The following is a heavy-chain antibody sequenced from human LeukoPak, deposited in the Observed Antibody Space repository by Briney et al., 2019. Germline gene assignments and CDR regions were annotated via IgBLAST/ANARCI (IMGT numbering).Heavy chain of an antibody. CDR1: GFTFDDYA. V-gene: IGHV3-9*01. CDR3: AKGGRYYYGSGSY. D-gene: IGHD3-10*01. CDR2: ISWNSGSI. Sequence: SLRLSCAASGFTFDDYAMHWVRQAPGKGLEWVSGISWNSGSIGYADSVKGRFTISRDNAKNSLYLQMNSLRAEDTALYYCAKGGRYYYGSGSYWGQGTLVTVSS. J-gene: IGHJ4*02.